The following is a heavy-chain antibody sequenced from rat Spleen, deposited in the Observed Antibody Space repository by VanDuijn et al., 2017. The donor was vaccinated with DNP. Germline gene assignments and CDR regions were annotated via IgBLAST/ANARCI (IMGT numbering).Heavy chain of an antibody. Sequence: EVQLVETGGGLVQPGRSLKLSCVVSGFTFSNYWMYWIRQAPGKGLEWVASINIDGGKTYYPDSVKGRFTISRDNAENTVYLQMISLRSEDTATYYCTTDLAYWGQGTLVTVSS. CDR1: GFTFSNYW. V-gene: IGHV5-58*01. CDR3: TTDLAY. J-gene: IGHJ3*01. CDR2: INIDGGKT.